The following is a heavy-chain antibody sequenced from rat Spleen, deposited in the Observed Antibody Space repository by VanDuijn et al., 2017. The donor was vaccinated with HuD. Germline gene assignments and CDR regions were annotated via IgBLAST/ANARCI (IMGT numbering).Heavy chain of an antibody. D-gene: IGHD1-11*01. Sequence: EVQLVESGGGLVQPGRSLKLSCAASGFTFSDYGMAWVRQTPTKGLEWVATISYGDSFGHSSTYYRDSVKGRFTISRDNAKNTQYLQMDSLRSEDTATYYCARHTYGGYIDYWGQGVMVTVSS. V-gene: IGHV5-29*01. CDR3: ARHTYGGYIDY. CDR2: ISYGDSFGHSST. J-gene: IGHJ2*01. CDR1: GFTFSDYG.